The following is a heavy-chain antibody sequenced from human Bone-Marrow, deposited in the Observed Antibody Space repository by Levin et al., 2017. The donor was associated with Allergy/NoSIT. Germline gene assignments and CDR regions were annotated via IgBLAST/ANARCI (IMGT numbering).Heavy chain of an antibody. Sequence: PGGSLRLSCAASGFTFSGYGMHWVRQAPGKGLEWVAVISYDGNNKDYADSVKGRFTISRDNSKNTLYLQMNSLKAEDTAVYYCAKVGPTMVANYFYYGLHVWGQGTTVTVSS. J-gene: IGHJ6*02. V-gene: IGHV3-30*18. D-gene: IGHD5-24*01. CDR1: GFTFSGYG. CDR3: AKVGPTMVANYFYYGLHV. CDR2: ISYDGNNK.